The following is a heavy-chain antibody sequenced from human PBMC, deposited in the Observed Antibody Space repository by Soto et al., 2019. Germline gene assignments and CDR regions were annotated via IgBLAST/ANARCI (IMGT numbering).Heavy chain of an antibody. CDR3: ARAGGLLLDF. J-gene: IGHJ4*02. Sequence: QVQLVESGGGVVQPGRSLRLSCAASGFTFSSYAMHWVRQAPGKGLEWGAVISYDGSNKYYADSVKGRFTISRDISKNTLYLHMNSLSAEDTAVYYCARAGGLLLDFWGQGTLVTASS. CDR1: GFTFSSYA. CDR2: ISYDGSNK. V-gene: IGHV3-30-3*01. D-gene: IGHD2-15*01.